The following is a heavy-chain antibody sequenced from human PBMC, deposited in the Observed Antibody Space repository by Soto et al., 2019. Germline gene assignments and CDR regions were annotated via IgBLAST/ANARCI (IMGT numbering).Heavy chain of an antibody. D-gene: IGHD1-1*01. J-gene: IGHJ5*02. CDR1: GYSISIGLY. Sequence: SETLSLTCAVSGYSISIGLYCGWIRQPPGKGLEWIGTIYRGGITYYNPSLKSRVTISIDTSKNHFSLRLSSVTATDTAVYFCAIGNPDWFDPWGQGTLVTVSS. V-gene: IGHV4-38-2*01. CDR2: IYRGGIT. CDR3: AIGNPDWFDP.